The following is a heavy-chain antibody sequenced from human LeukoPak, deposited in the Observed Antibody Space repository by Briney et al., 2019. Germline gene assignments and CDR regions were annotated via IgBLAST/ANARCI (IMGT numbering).Heavy chain of an antibody. D-gene: IGHD1-26*01. Sequence: GGSLRLSCAASGFTFGSYWMSWVRQAPGKGLEWVANIKQDGSEKYYVDSVKGRFTISRDNAKNSLYLQMNSLRAEDTAVYYCARRRGSYSLDYWGQGTLVTVSS. J-gene: IGHJ4*02. CDR1: GFTFGSYW. CDR2: IKQDGSEK. V-gene: IGHV3-7*01. CDR3: ARRRGSYSLDY.